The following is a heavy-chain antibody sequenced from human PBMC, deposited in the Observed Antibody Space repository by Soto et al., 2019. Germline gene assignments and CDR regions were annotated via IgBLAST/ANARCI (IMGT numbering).Heavy chain of an antibody. J-gene: IGHJ6*02. CDR1: GGSISSEYFH. V-gene: IGHV4-30-4*08. CDR2: IHYTGSI. D-gene: IGHD2-21*02. CDR3: AREDDGGDRDYYGLDV. Sequence: QVQLQQSGPGLVEPSQTLSLTCAVSGGSISSEYFHWTWIRQSPGKGLEWIGYIHYTGSIMYNPSFKSRLTMAVDTTKNQFSLQLTSVTAADTAVYFCAREDDGGDRDYYGLDVWGQWTTVTVSS.